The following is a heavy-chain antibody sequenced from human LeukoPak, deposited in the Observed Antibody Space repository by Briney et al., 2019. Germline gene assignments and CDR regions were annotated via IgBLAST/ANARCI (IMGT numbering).Heavy chain of an antibody. D-gene: IGHD5-18*01. Sequence: GGSLRLSCAASGFTFSDYYMSWIRQAPGKGLEWVSYISSSGSTIYYADSVKGRFTISRDNAKNSLYLQMNSLRAEDTAVCYCATPQARPTAYYYYGMDVWGQGTTVTVSS. CDR3: ATPQARPTAYYYYGMDV. CDR2: ISSSGSTI. J-gene: IGHJ6*02. CDR1: GFTFSDYY. V-gene: IGHV3-11*01.